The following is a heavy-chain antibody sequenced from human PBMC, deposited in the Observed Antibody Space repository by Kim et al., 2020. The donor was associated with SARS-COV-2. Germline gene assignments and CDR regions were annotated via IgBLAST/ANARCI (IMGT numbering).Heavy chain of an antibody. CDR2: ISSSGSTI. Sequence: GGSLRLSCAASGFTFSSYEMNWVRQAPGKGLEWVSYISSSGSTIYYADSVKGRFTISRDNAKNSLYLQMNSLRAEDTAVYYCARDPTEIYYYYGMDVWGQGTTVTVSS. CDR3: ARDPTEIYYYYGMDV. D-gene: IGHD1-26*01. CDR1: GFTFSSYE. J-gene: IGHJ6*02. V-gene: IGHV3-48*03.